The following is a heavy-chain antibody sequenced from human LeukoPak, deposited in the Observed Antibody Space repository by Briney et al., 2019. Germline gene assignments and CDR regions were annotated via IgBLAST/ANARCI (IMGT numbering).Heavy chain of an antibody. CDR2: IYYSGST. V-gene: IGHV4-59*01. D-gene: IGHD2/OR15-2a*01. CDR3: ARVFPVTDPGY. J-gene: IGHJ4*02. Sequence: SGTLSLTCTVPGGSISSYYWSSVRQPPGKGLEWIGYIYYSGSTNYNPSLKSRVTISVDTSKNQISLKLSSVTAADTAVYYCARVFPVTDPGYWGQGTLVTVSS. CDR1: GGSISSYY.